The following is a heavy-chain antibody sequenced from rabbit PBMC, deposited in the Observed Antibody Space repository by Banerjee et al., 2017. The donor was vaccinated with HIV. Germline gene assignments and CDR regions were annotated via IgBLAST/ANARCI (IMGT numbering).Heavy chain of an antibody. Sequence: QEQLVESGGGLVKPGASLTLTCTASGFSLSSSYNMCWVRQAPGKGLEWIGCINTGSGSTWYASWAKGRFTISKTSSTTVTLQMTSLTAADTATYFCARGLYDGITRMKLWGPGTLVTVS. CDR1: GFSLSSSYN. CDR2: INTGSGST. CDR3: ARGLYDGITRMKL. V-gene: IGHV1S45*01. D-gene: IGHD4-2*01. J-gene: IGHJ6*01.